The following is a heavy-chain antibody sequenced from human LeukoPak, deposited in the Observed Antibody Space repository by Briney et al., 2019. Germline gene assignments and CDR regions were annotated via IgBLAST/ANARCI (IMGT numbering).Heavy chain of an antibody. V-gene: IGHV3-23*01. CDR2: IDGNGAKT. J-gene: IGHJ4*02. Sequence: GGSLRLSCAASGFTFSSYAMSWVRQAPGKGLEWPSAIDGNGAKTFYADSGKGRFTISRDNSANTLYLQMNSLRGEDTALYYCAKDLHWGLDYWGQGALVTVSS. CDR3: AKDLHWGLDY. D-gene: IGHD3-16*01. CDR1: GFTFSSYA.